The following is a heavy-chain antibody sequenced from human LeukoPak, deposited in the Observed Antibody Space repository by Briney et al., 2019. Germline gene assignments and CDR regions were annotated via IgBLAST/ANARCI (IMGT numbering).Heavy chain of an antibody. V-gene: IGHV1-18*01. CDR3: ARDGAVAGRGDY. CDR2: ISAYSGNT. CDR1: GYTFTSYV. J-gene: IGHJ4*02. D-gene: IGHD6-19*01. Sequence: ASVKVSCETSGYTFTSYVISWVRQAPGQGLEWMGWISAYSGNTNYAQKLQGRVTMTTDTSTSTADMELRSLRSDDTAVYYCARDGAVAGRGDYWGQGTLVTVSS.